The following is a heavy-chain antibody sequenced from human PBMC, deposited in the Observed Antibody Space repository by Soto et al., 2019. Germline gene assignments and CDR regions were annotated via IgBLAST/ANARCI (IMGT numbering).Heavy chain of an antibody. J-gene: IGHJ4*02. Sequence: GGSLRLSCAASGFTFSSYVMNWVRQAPGKGLQWVSAIRGSGTNLLYADSVKGRFTLSRDNSRNTVYLQMDSLRAEDTAVYYCVTHSWNYWGQGTLVTVSS. CDR3: VTHSWNY. V-gene: IGHV3-23*01. D-gene: IGHD1-1*01. CDR1: GFTFSSYV. CDR2: IRGSGTNL.